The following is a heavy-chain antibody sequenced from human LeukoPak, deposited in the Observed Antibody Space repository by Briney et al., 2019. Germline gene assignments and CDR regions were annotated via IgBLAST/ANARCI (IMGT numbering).Heavy chain of an antibody. D-gene: IGHD1-14*01. CDR2: IIPIFGTA. Sequence: SVKVSCKASGGTFSSYAISWVRQAPGQGLEWMGGIIPIFGTANYAQKFQGRVTITTDESTSTAYMELSSLRSEDTAVYYCARGEPGTYYYYYMDVWGKGTTVTVSS. CDR3: ARGEPGTYYYYYMDV. CDR1: GGTFSSYA. V-gene: IGHV1-69*05. J-gene: IGHJ6*03.